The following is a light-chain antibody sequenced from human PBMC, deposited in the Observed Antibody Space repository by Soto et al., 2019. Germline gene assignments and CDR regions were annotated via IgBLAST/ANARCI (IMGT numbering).Light chain of an antibody. J-gene: IGKJ5*01. CDR1: QSVSNDF. Sequence: IVLTQSPGILSLSPWERATLSCRASQSVSNDFLAWYQQKPGQAPRLLIYGASTRATDVPDRFSGSGSGADFTLTISSLEPEDFAVYYCQQRSNWPRTFGQGTRLEIK. CDR2: GAS. V-gene: IGKV3D-20*02. CDR3: QQRSNWPRT.